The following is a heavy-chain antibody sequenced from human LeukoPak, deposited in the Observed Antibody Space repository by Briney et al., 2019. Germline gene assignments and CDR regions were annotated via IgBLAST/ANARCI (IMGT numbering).Heavy chain of an antibody. J-gene: IGHJ6*03. Sequence: PSETLSLTCTVSGGSISSYYWSWIRQPPGKGLEWIGYIYYSGSTNYNPSLKSRVTMSVDTSKNQFSLKLSSVTAADTAVYYCARETSQKGAHYMDVWGKGTTVTISS. V-gene: IGHV4-59*01. CDR3: ARETSQKGAHYMDV. CDR1: GGSISSYY. D-gene: IGHD3-16*01. CDR2: IYYSGST.